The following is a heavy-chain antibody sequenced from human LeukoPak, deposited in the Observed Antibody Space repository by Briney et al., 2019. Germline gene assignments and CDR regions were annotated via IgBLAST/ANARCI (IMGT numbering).Heavy chain of an antibody. Sequence: ASVKVSCRVSGYTLTELSMHWVRQAPGKGLEWMGGFDPEDGETIYAQEFQGRVTMTEDTSTDTAYMELSSLRSEDTAVYYCATDISWNDYSNWFDPWGQGTLVTVSS. V-gene: IGHV1-24*01. CDR2: FDPEDGET. CDR1: GYTLTELS. D-gene: IGHD1-1*01. CDR3: ATDISWNDYSNWFDP. J-gene: IGHJ5*02.